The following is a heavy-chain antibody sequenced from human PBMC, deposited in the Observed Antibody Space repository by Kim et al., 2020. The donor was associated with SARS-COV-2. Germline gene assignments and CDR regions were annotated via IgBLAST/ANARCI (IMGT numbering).Heavy chain of an antibody. CDR1: GFTFSNYA. Sequence: GGSLRLSCAASGFTFSNYAMHWVRQAPGKGLEWVAVISCDGRNTYFADSVKGRFTSSRDNSKNTLYLQMNSLRAEDTAVYYCAREGYNWRSQFCYWGHGT. D-gene: IGHD1-20*01. CDR3: AREGYNWRSQFCY. J-gene: IGHJ4*01. CDR2: ISCDGRNT. V-gene: IGHV3-30*04.